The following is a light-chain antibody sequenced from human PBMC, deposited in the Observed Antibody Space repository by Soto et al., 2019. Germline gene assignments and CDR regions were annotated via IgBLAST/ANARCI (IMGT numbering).Light chain of an antibody. CDR3: QQRSNWPRT. V-gene: IGKV3-11*01. CDR1: QSLSSY. J-gene: IGKJ3*01. CDR2: DAS. Sequence: IVLTQSPATLSLSPGERATLSCRASQSLSSYLAWYQQKPGQAPRLLIYDASNRATGIPDRFSGSGSGTEFTLTISSLEPEDFAVYYFQQRSNWPRTFGPGTKVDI.